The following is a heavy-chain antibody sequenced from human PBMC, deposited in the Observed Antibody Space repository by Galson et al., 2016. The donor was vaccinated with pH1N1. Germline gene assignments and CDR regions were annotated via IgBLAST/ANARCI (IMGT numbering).Heavy chain of an antibody. J-gene: IGHJ5*02. Sequence: ALVKPTQTLTLTCTFSGFSLSTSGMCVSWIRQPPGKALEWLALIDWDDDKYYSTSLKTRLTISKDTSKNQVLLTITNMDPVDTDTYYCARVRYGDYSDWFDPWGQGTLVTVSS. V-gene: IGHV2-70*01. CDR3: ARVRYGDYSDWFDP. CDR1: GFSLSTSGMC. D-gene: IGHD4-17*01. CDR2: IDWDDDK.